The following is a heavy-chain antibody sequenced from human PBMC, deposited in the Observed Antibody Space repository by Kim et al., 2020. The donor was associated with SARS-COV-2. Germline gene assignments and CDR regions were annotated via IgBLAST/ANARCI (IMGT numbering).Heavy chain of an antibody. CDR2: MNPNSGNT. V-gene: IGHV1-8*01. J-gene: IGHJ6*02. Sequence: ASVKVSCKASGYTFTSYDINWVRQATGQGLEWMGWMNPNSGNTGYAQKFQGRVTMTRNTSISTAYMELSSLRSEDTAVYYCARFPISCSGGSCYSPYYYYGMDVWGQGTTVTVSS. CDR1: GYTFTSYD. CDR3: ARFPISCSGGSCYSPYYYYGMDV. D-gene: IGHD2-15*01.